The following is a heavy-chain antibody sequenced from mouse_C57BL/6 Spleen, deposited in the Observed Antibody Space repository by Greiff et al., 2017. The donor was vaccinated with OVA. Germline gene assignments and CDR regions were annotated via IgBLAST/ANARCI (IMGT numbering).Heavy chain of an antibody. V-gene: IGHV1-69*01. J-gene: IGHJ4*01. Sequence: QVQLQQPGDELVMPGASVKLSCKASGYTFTSYWMHWVKQRPGQGLEWIGEIDPSDSYTNYNQKFKGKSTLTVDKSSSTAYMQLSSLTSEDSAVYYCARREDYYAMDYWGQGTSVTVSS. CDR2: IDPSDSYT. CDR3: ARREDYYAMDY. CDR1: GYTFTSYW.